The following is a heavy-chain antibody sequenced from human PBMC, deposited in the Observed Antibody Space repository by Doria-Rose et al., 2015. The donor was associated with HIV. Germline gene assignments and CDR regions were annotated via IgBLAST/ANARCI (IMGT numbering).Heavy chain of an antibody. D-gene: IGHD3-10*01. CDR3: ARARNYGFPHFFDF. Sequence: QVQLQESGPGLVRPSQTLSLTCTVLGDSISSGDSFWSLIRQPPGKGPEWIGYISSSGTTYYYPSLRGRLTISLDASKNQFSLNLNSVTAADTAVYYCARARNYGFPHFFDFWGQGTLVTVSS. CDR1: GDSISSGDSF. V-gene: IGHV4-30-4*01. J-gene: IGHJ4*02. CDR2: ISSSGTT.